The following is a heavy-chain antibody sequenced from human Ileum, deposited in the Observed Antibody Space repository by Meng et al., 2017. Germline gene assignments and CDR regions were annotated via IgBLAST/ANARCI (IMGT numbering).Heavy chain of an antibody. CDR1: GGSFSGYY. D-gene: IGHD3-22*01. Sequence: QWQLRQWGAGLLKPAETLSLTCAVYGGSFSGYYWSWIRQPPGKGLEWIGEINHSGSTNYNPSLKSRVTISVDTSKNQFSLKLSSVTAADTAVYYCARNYYDSSGEDSNDYWGQGTLVTVSS. CDR2: INHSGST. V-gene: IGHV4-34*01. J-gene: IGHJ4*02. CDR3: ARNYYDSSGEDSNDY.